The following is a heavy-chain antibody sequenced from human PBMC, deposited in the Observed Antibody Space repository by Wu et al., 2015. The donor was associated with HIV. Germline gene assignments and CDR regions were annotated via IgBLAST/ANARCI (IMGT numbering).Heavy chain of an antibody. J-gene: IGHJ4*02. CDR1: GYTFTDYY. D-gene: IGHD2/OR15-2a*01. V-gene: IGHV1-2*02. CDR2: INCNRGGT. CDR3: ARLQSLHGLYSNADF. Sequence: QVQLVQSGAEVKKPGASVMVSCKASGYTFTDYYMYWVRQAPGQGPEWMGWINCNRGGTKYAQKFQGRVTMTRDTAVSTAYLELKSLKSDDTAAYFCARLQSLHGLYSNADFWGQGTLVTVSS.